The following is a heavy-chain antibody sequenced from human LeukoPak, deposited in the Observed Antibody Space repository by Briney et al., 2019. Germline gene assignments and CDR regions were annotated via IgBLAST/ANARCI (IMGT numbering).Heavy chain of an antibody. CDR2: IIPILGIA. V-gene: IGHV1-69*04. CDR1: GGTFSSYA. J-gene: IGHJ3*02. Sequence: SVKVSCKASGGTFSSYAISWVRQAPGQGLEWMGRIIPILGIANYAQKLQGRVTITADKSTSTAYMELSSLRSEDTVVYSCARPREYYYDSSGQGAFDIWGQGTMVTVSS. D-gene: IGHD3-22*01. CDR3: ARPREYYYDSSGQGAFDI.